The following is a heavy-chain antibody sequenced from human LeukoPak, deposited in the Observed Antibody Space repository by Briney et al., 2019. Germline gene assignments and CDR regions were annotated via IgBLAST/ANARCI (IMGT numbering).Heavy chain of an antibody. V-gene: IGHV3-48*03. Sequence: GGSLRLSCAASGFTFSYFEMNWVRQAPGKGLELVSYISSSGSPKYYADSVKGGFTISRDNAKNSLYLQMNSLTAEDTAIYYCAREGRYYGSGSHRDGFDIWGQGTMVTVSS. D-gene: IGHD3-10*01. CDR1: GFTFSYFE. J-gene: IGHJ3*02. CDR2: ISSSGSPK. CDR3: AREGRYYGSGSHRDGFDI.